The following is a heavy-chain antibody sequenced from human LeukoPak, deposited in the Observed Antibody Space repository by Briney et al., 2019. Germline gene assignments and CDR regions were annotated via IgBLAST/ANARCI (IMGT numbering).Heavy chain of an antibody. J-gene: IGHJ5*02. V-gene: IGHV1-2*02. Sequence: ASVKVSRKASGYAFTVYYLHWVRQAPGQGLEWVAYINPDTGGTNYAQKFEGRVTVTRDTSISTAYMEMSRLTSDDTAVYYCARLAAYTSTWSWFDPWGQGTLVTVSS. CDR2: INPDTGGT. D-gene: IGHD6-13*01. CDR3: ARLAAYTSTWSWFDP. CDR1: GYAFTVYY.